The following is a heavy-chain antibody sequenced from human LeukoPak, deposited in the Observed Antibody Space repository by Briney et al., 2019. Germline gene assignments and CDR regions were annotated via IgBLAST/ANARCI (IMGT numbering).Heavy chain of an antibody. CDR3: ARGSGCGGDCYSLTDDAFDI. D-gene: IGHD2-21*02. V-gene: IGHV3-30-3*01. Sequence: PGGSLRLSCAASGFTFSSYAMHWVRQAPGKGLEWVAVISYDGSNKYYADSVKGRFTISRDNSKNTLYLQMNSLRAEDTAVYYCARGSGCGGDCYSLTDDAFDIWGQGTMVTVSS. CDR2: ISYDGSNK. CDR1: GFTFSSYA. J-gene: IGHJ3*02.